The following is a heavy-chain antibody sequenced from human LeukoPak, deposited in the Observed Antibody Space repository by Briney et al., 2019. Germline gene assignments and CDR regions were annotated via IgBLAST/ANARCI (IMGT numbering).Heavy chain of an antibody. V-gene: IGHV4-31*11. D-gene: IGHD3-22*01. CDR2: IYYSGST. Sequence: SETLSLTCAVSGGSISSGGYSWSWIRQPPGKGLEWIGYIYYSGSTYYNPSLKSRVTISVDTSKNQFSLKLSSVTAADTAVYYCARDSSSGYYYFTYYGMDVWGQGTTVTVSS. CDR3: ARDSSSGYYYFTYYGMDV. CDR1: GGSISSGGYS. J-gene: IGHJ6*02.